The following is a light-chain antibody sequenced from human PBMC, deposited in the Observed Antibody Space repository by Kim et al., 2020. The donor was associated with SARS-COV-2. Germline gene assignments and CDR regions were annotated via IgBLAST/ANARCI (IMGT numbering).Light chain of an antibody. CDR2: AAS. CDR3: QQYYSYPVT. V-gene: IGKV1-39*01. Sequence: ASVGDRVTITCRTSQNINSHLNWYHQKPGRAPKLLIYAASTLQSGVPSRFSGSGSGTDFTLSISRLQPEDFATYYCQQYYSYPVTFGPGTKVDIK. J-gene: IGKJ3*01. CDR1: QNINSH.